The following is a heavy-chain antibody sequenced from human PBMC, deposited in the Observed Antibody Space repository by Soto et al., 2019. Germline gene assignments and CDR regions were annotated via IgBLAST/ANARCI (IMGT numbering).Heavy chain of an antibody. D-gene: IGHD6-19*01. CDR1: GFTFTSYW. Sequence: EVQLVESGGGLVQPGESLRLSCAASGFTFTSYWMDWVRQAPGKGLVWVSRIKSDGTSTSYADSVKGRFTISRDSAENTLYLQMNSLRAEDTAVYYCEGHSGWGGYWGQGTLVIVSS. CDR2: IKSDGTST. J-gene: IGHJ4*02. CDR3: EGHSGWGGY. V-gene: IGHV3-74*01.